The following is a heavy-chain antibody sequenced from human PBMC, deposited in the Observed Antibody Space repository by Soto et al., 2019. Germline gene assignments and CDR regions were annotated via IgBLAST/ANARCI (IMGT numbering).Heavy chain of an antibody. D-gene: IGHD6-19*01. CDR1: GGSIISYY. CDR3: ASYDSGWNGRFFDH. CDR2: IYYSGST. J-gene: IGHJ4*02. Sequence: SETLSLTCTVSGGSIISYYWSWIRQPPGKGLEWIGYIYYSGSTNYNPSLKSRVTMSGDTSKNQFSLKLTSVTAADTAVYYCASYDSGWNGRFFDHWGQGTLVTVSS. V-gene: IGHV4-59*01.